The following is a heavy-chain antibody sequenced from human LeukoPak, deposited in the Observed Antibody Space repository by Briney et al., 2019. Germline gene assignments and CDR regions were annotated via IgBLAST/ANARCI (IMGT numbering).Heavy chain of an antibody. J-gene: IGHJ4*02. CDR3: AKAVAYSYGYSDY. CDR1: GFTFSSYA. Sequence: LPGGSPRLSCAASGFTFSSYAMSWVRQAPGKGLEWVSAISGSGGSTYYADSVKGRFTISRDNSKNTLYLQMNSLRAEDTAVYYCAKAVAYSYGYSDYWGQGTLVTVSS. V-gene: IGHV3-23*01. D-gene: IGHD5-18*01. CDR2: ISGSGGST.